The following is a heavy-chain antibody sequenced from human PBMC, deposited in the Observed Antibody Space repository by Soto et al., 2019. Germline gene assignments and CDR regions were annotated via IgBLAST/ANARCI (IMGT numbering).Heavy chain of an antibody. V-gene: IGHV1-8*02. Sequence: QVQLVQSGAEVKEPGASVRVSCKASGYTFINYDISWVRQATGQGLEWMGWVNPGSGKAGYASKFQGRVTMTRDASTGTAHLELSSLTSEDTAVYYCARMASAGTLTWFDPWGQGTLVTVSS. CDR3: ARMASAGTLTWFDP. J-gene: IGHJ5*02. CDR1: GYTFINYD. D-gene: IGHD6-13*01. CDR2: VNPGSGKA.